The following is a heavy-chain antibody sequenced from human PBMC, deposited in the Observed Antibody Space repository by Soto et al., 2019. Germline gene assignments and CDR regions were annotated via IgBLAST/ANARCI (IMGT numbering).Heavy chain of an antibody. J-gene: IGHJ4*02. CDR2: ISGSGGST. CDR3: ARESEDLTSNFDY. V-gene: IGHV3-23*01. CDR1: GFTFSSYA. Sequence: PGGSLRLSCAASGFTFSSYAMSWVRQAPGKGLEWVSAISGSGGSTYYADSVKGRFTISRDNAKNSLYLEMNSLRAEDTAVYYCARESEDLTSNFDYWGQGTLVTVSS.